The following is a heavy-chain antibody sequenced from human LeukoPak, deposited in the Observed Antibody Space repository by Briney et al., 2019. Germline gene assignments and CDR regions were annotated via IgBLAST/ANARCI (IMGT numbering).Heavy chain of an antibody. CDR3: ARGAGRGGYYFDY. D-gene: IGHD6-13*01. CDR2: ISGSSSTI. V-gene: IGHV3-48*02. J-gene: IGHJ4*02. Sequence: GGSLRLSCAASGFTFSRYSMNWVRQAPGKGLEWVSYISGSSSTIYYADSVKGRFTISRDNAKNSLYLQMNSLRDEDTAVYYCARGAGRGGYYFDYWAREPWSPPPQ. CDR1: GFTFSRYS.